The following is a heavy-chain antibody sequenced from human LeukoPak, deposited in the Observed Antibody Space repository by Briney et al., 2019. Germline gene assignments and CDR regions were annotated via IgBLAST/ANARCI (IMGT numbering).Heavy chain of an antibody. CDR1: GYSFTSYW. V-gene: IGHV5-10-1*01. CDR2: IGPSDSYT. CDR3: ASSTYYYGSGSYYRDYYYYYGMDV. J-gene: IGHJ6*04. Sequence: GESLKISCKGSGYSFTSYWISWVRQMPGKGLEWMGRIGPSDSYTNYSPSFQGHVTISADKSISTAYLQWSSLKASDTAMYYCASSTYYYGSGSYYRDYYYYYGMDVWGKGTTVTVSS. D-gene: IGHD3-10*01.